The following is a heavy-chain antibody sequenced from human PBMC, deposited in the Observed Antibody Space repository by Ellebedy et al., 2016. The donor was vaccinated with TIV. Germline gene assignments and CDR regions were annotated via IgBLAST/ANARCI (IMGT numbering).Heavy chain of an antibody. CDR1: GFTFSSYW. CDR3: AKERRGNVGYGMDV. Sequence: GESLKISCAASGFTFSSYWMSWVRQAPGKGLEWVANIKQDGSEENYVDSVKGRFTISRDNSKNTLYLQMNSLRADDTAVYYCAKERRGNVGYGMDVWGQGTTVTVSS. CDR2: IKQDGSEE. D-gene: IGHD3-16*01. V-gene: IGHV3-7*01. J-gene: IGHJ6*02.